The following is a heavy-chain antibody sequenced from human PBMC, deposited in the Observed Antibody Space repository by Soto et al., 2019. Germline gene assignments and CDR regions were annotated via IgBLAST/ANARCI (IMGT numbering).Heavy chain of an antibody. CDR1: GFTFSSYA. Sequence: GGSLRLSCAASGFTFSSYAMSWVRQAPGKGLEWVSAISGSGGSTYYADSVKGRFTISRDNSKNTLYLQMNSLRAEDTAVYYCAKTCREFGRDCYPLFGYWGQGTLVTVSS. D-gene: IGHD2-21*02. J-gene: IGHJ4*02. CDR2: ISGSGGST. V-gene: IGHV3-23*01. CDR3: AKTCREFGRDCYPLFGY.